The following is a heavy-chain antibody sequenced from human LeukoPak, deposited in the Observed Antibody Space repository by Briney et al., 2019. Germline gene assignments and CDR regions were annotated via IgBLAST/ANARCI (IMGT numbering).Heavy chain of an antibody. CDR1: GGSISSSSHY. V-gene: IGHV4-39*07. D-gene: IGHD5-12*01. CDR3: ARGSFYSGYDNFDY. Sequence: SETLSLTCTVSGGSISSSSHYWGWIRQPPGKGLEWIGSIYYSGSTYYNPSLKSRVTISVDTSKNQFSLKLSSVTAADTAMYYCARGSFYSGYDNFDYWGQGTLVTVSS. J-gene: IGHJ4*02. CDR2: IYYSGST.